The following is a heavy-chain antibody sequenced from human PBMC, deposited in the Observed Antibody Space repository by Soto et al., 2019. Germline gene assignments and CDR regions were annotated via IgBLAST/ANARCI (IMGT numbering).Heavy chain of an antibody. Sequence: AGGSLRLSRTASGFTFSDYYMSWIRQAPGKGLEWVSYISSSSYTNYADSVKGRFTISRDNAKNSLYLQMNSLRAEDTAVYYCARDQLYYNDISGRPLNAFDVWGQGTMVTVSS. J-gene: IGHJ3*01. CDR3: ARDQLYYNDISGRPLNAFDV. D-gene: IGHD3-22*01. CDR2: ISSSSYT. V-gene: IGHV3-11*06. CDR1: GFTFSDYY.